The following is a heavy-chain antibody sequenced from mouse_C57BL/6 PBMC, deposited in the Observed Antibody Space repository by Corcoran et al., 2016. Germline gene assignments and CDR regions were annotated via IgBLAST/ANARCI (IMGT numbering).Heavy chain of an antibody. D-gene: IGHD2-1*01. CDR2: IYPRSGNT. CDR1: GYTFTSYG. J-gene: IGHJ4*01. V-gene: IGHV1-81*01. CDR3: ARQSGNSDYYAMDY. Sequence: QVQLQQSGAELARPGASVKLSCKASGYTFTSYGISWVKQRTGQGLEWIGEIYPRSGNTYYIEKFKGKATLTADKSSSTAYMELRSLTSEDSAVYFCARQSGNSDYYAMDYWGQGTSVTVSS.